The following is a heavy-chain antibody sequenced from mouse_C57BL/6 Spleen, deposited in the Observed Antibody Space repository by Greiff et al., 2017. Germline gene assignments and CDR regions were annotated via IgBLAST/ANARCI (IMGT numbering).Heavy chain of an antibody. CDR1: GFTFSDYG. D-gene: IGHD1-1*01. CDR3: ARWGNYYGSFYAMDY. Sequence: EVKLVESGGGLVKPGGSLKLSCAASGFTFSDYGMHWVRQAPEKGLEWVAYISSGSSTIYYADTVKGRFTISRDNAKNTLFLQMTSLRSEDTAMYYCARWGNYYGSFYAMDYWGQGTSVTVSS. J-gene: IGHJ4*01. CDR2: ISSGSSTI. V-gene: IGHV5-17*01.